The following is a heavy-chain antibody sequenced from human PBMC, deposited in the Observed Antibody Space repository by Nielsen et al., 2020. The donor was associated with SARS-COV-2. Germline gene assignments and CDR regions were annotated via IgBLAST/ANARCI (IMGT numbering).Heavy chain of an antibody. CDR2: INPNSGGT. V-gene: IGHV1-2*06. CDR3: ARFGGLIGYSSSWHWFDP. CDR1: GYTFTGYY. Sequence: ASVKVSCKASGYTFTGYYMHWVRQAPGQGLEWMERINPNSGGTNYAQKFQGRVTMTRNTSISTAYMELSSLRSEDTAVYYCARFGGLIGYSSSWHWFDPWGQGTLVTVSS. J-gene: IGHJ5*02. D-gene: IGHD6-13*01.